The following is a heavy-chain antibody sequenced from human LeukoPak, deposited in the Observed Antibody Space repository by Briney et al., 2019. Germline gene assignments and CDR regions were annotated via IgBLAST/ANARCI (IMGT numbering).Heavy chain of an antibody. CDR2: ISPGDSDI. CDR3: ARHRVVSSGEYFDV. CDR1: GYSFTNYW. J-gene: IGHJ2*01. Sequence: GESLKISCKASGYSFTNYWIAWVRQMPGKGLEWMGMISPGDSDIRYSPSFQGQVSMSADKSISTAYLQWSSLRSSDTAIYYCARHRVVSSGEYFDVWGRGTLVTVSS. D-gene: IGHD6-25*01. V-gene: IGHV5-51*01.